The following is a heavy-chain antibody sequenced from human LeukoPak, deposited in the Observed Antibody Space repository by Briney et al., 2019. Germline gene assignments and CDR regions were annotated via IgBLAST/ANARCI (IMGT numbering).Heavy chain of an antibody. CDR3: ARVPRSYYDILTGYYTPEYFDY. CDR1: GFTFSDYY. Sequence: GGSLRLSCAASGFTFSDYYMSWIRQAPGKGLEWVSYISSSGSTIYYADSVKGRFTISRDNAKNSPYLQMNSLRAEDTAVYYCARVPRSYYDILTGYYTPEYFDYWGQGTLVTVSS. J-gene: IGHJ4*02. CDR2: ISSSGSTI. D-gene: IGHD3-9*01. V-gene: IGHV3-11*01.